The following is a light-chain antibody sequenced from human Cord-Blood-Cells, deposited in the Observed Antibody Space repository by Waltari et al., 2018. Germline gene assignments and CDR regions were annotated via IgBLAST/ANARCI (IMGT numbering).Light chain of an antibody. CDR1: SLRSYY. J-gene: IGLJ2*01. CDR2: GKN. Sequence: SSELPLDPAVSVALGQTVRITFQGDSLRSYYASWYHQKPGQAPVLVIYGKNNRPSGIPDRFSGSSSGNTASLTITGAQAEDEADYYCNSRDSSVNVVFGGGTKLTVL. V-gene: IGLV3-19*01. CDR3: NSRDSSVNVV.